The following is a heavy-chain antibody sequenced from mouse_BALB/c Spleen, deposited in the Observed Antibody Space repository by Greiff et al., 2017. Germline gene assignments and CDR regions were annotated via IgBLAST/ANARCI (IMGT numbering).Heavy chain of an antibody. J-gene: IGHJ2*01. CDR2: ISYDGSN. CDR1: GYSITSGYY. D-gene: IGHD1-1*01. V-gene: IGHV3-6*02. CDR3: ARRIYGSSYFDY. Sequence: VQLQQSGPGLVKPSQSLSLTCSVTGYSITSGYYWNWIRQFPGNKLEWMGYISYDGSNNYNPSLKNRISITRDTSKNQFFLKLNSVTTEDTATYYCARRIYGSSYFDYWGQGTTLTVSS.